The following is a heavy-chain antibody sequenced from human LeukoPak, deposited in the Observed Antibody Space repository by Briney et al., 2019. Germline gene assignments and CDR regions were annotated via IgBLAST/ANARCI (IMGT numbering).Heavy chain of an antibody. J-gene: IGHJ6*02. CDR2: ISAYNGNT. CDR3: AREGVATTDYYHYYGMDV. V-gene: IGHV1-18*01. Sequence: ASVKVSCKASGYTFTSYGISWVRQAPGQGLEWMGWISAYNGNTNYAQKLQGRVTMTTDTSTSTAYMELRSLRSDDTSVYYCAREGVATTDYYHYYGMDVWGQGTTVTVSS. CDR1: GYTFTSYG. D-gene: IGHD5-24*01.